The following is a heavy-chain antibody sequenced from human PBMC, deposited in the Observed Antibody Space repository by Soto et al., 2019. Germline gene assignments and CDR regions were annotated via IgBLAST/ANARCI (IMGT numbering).Heavy chain of an antibody. D-gene: IGHD6-19*01. CDR1: GFTFDKYA. Sequence: EVLLLESGGDLAQPGGSLRLSCAASGFTFDKYAMSWVRQAPGKGLEWVAGVSASGRDTYYADSVKDRFTISRDSSKNTLYLQMNSLRAQDTATYYCAKGKTTGWHYFDYWGQGTLVTVSS. CDR2: VSASGRDT. J-gene: IGHJ4*02. CDR3: AKGKTTGWHYFDY. V-gene: IGHV3-23*01.